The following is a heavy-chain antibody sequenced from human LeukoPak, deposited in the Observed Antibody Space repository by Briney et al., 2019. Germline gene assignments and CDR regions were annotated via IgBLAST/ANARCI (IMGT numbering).Heavy chain of an antibody. CDR3: ATGRDTAMVRLDY. Sequence: PGGSLRLSCAASGLTVSRNYMSWVRQAPGKGLEWVSAIYSSGSTYYADSVKGRFTISRDNSKNTMYLQMNSLRAEDTAVYFCATGRDTAMVRLDYWGQGTLVTVSS. D-gene: IGHD5-18*01. J-gene: IGHJ4*02. V-gene: IGHV3-66*02. CDR1: GLTVSRNY. CDR2: IYSSGST.